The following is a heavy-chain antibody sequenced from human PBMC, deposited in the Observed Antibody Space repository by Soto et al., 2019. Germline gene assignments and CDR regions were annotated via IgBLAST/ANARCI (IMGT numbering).Heavy chain of an antibody. V-gene: IGHV3-48*02. CDR1: GFTFSSYS. D-gene: IGHD6-19*01. Sequence: EVQLVESGGGLVQPGGSLRLSCAASGFTFSSYSVNWVRQAPGKGLEWISYISGSTTTIYYADSVKGRFTISRDKAKNSLYLHMNSLRDEDTAVYYCARAPVDYGMDVWGQGTTVTVSS. J-gene: IGHJ6*02. CDR2: ISGSTTTI. CDR3: ARAPVDYGMDV.